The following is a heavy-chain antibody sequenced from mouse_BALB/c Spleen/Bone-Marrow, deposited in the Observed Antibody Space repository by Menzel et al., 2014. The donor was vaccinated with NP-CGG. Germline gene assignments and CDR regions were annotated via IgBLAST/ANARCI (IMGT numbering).Heavy chain of an antibody. D-gene: IGHD2-3*01. J-gene: IGHJ3*01. Sequence: DVKLVESGGGLVKSGGSLKLSCAASGFSFSNYGMSWLRQTPEKRLERVATISGDGRYTFYSDSVKGRFTISRDNAKNNLYLQLSSLRSEDTALYYCARHAFYDQTEVSFVCWGQGTLVTVSA. CDR2: ISGDGRYT. CDR1: GFSFSNYG. V-gene: IGHV5-9-2*01. CDR3: ARHAFYDQTEVSFVC.